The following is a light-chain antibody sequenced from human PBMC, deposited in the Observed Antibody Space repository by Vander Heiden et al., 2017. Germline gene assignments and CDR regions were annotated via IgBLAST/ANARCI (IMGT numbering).Light chain of an antibody. J-gene: IGLJ2*01. CDR1: NIGRKR. CDR2: DDS. V-gene: IGLV3-21*02. CDR3: QVWDSDNDHVV. Sequence: SYVPTQPPSVSVARRQTARSTCGGNNIGRKRVHWHQQKPGQAPVLVVYDDSDRPSGIPERFSGSNSGNTATLTISRVEAGDEADYYCQVWDSDNDHVVFGGGTKLTVL.